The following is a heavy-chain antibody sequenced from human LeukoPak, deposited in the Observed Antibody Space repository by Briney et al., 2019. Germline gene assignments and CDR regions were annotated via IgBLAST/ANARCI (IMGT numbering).Heavy chain of an antibody. CDR1: GGSISSGSYY. Sequence: SETLSLTCTVSGGSISSGSYYWSWIRRPAGKGLEWIGRIYTSGSTNYNPSLKSRVTISVDTSKNQFSLKLSSVTAADTAVYYCARDGPGAFDIWGQGTMVTVSS. CDR2: IYTSGST. V-gene: IGHV4-61*02. J-gene: IGHJ3*02. CDR3: ARDGPGAFDI.